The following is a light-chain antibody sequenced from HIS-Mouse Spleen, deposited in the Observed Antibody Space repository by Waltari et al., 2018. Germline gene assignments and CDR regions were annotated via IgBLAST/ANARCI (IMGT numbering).Light chain of an antibody. CDR2: EDS. V-gene: IGLV3-10*01. CDR1: ALPNKY. CDR3: YSTDSSGNHRV. J-gene: IGLJ2*01. Sequence: SYELTQPPSVSVSPGQPARITCSGAALPNKYAYWYQQKSGQAPVLVIYEDSKRPSGIPERFSGSRSGTMATLTISGAQVEDEADYYCYSTDSSGNHRVFGGGTKLTVL.